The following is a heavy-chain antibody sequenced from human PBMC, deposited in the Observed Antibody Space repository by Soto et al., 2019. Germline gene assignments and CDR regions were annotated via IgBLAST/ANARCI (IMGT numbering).Heavy chain of an antibody. Sequence: QVQLQESGPGLVKPSQTLSLTCTVSGGSISRNNHYWTWTRQPPGKGLEWIGYIYYSGSTYYNPYLKSRVTISVDTSKNQFSLNLSSVTAADTAVYYCARENRGYYYYGMDVWGQGTTVTVSS. J-gene: IGHJ6*02. CDR3: ARENRGYYYYGMDV. CDR1: GGSISRNNHY. CDR2: IYYSGST. V-gene: IGHV4-30-4*01.